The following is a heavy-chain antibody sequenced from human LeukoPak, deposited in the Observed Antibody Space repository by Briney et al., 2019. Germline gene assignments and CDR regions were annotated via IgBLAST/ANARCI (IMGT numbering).Heavy chain of an antibody. V-gene: IGHV3-23*01. CDR1: GFTFSSYA. CDR3: ARGSLWEYYYFDY. Sequence: PGGSLRLSCAASGFTFSSYAMSWVRQAPGKGLEWVSAISGSGGSTYYADSVKGRFTISRDNSKNTLYLQMNSLRAEDTAVYYCARGSLWEYYYFDYWGQGTLVTVSS. CDR2: ISGSGGST. J-gene: IGHJ4*02. D-gene: IGHD1-26*01.